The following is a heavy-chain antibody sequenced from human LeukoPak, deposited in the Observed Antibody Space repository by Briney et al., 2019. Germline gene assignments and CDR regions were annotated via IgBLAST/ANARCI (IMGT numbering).Heavy chain of an antibody. Sequence: GESLKISCKGSGYSFTNYWIGWVRQMPGKGLEWMGIIYPGDSDTRYSPSFQGQVTISADKSISTAYLHWSSLKASDTAMYYCARLEETNWFDPWGQGTLVTVSS. CDR2: IYPGDSDT. CDR3: ARLEETNWFDP. J-gene: IGHJ5*02. V-gene: IGHV5-51*01. D-gene: IGHD5-24*01. CDR1: GYSFTNYW.